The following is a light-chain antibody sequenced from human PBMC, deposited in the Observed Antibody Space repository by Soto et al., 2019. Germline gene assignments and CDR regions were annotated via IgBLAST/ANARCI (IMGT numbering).Light chain of an antibody. CDR1: QSVSTY. J-gene: IGKJ3*01. CDR2: DAS. V-gene: IGKV3-11*01. Sequence: EIVLTQSPATLSLSPGERATLSCRARQSVSTYLAWYQQKPGQAPRLLIYDASNRATGIPARFSGSGSETDFTLTISSQEPEYVVVYYRQQRSSWPGVTFGHGTKVEIK. CDR3: QQRSSWPGVT.